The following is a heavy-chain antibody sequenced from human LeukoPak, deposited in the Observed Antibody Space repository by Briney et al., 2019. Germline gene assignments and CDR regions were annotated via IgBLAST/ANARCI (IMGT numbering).Heavy chain of an antibody. J-gene: IGHJ4*02. CDR2: IYYSGST. D-gene: IGHD3-10*01. Sequence: SETLSLTCTVSGGSISSSSYYWGWIRQPPGKGLEWIGSIYYSGSTYYNPSLKSRVTMSVDTSKNQFSLKLSSVTAADTAVYYCARGHVRYYYGSGSYLYYFDYWGQGTLVIVSS. CDR3: ARGHVRYYYGSGSYLYYFDY. CDR1: GGSISSSSYY. V-gene: IGHV4-39*07.